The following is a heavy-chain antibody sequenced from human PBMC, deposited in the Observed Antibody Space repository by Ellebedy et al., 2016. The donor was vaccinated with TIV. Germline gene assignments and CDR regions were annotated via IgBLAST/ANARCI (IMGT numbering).Heavy chain of an antibody. V-gene: IGHV3-13*01. D-gene: IGHD3-10*01. CDR2: SGAAGDT. CDR1: GFSLTGSD. CDR3: ASGGPGGDNWFFGL. Sequence: PGGSLRLSCAASGFSLTGSDLHWVRRPAGKGLEWVSASGAAGDTYYPDSVRGRFTISRESAKNSFYLQMNSLTAGDTAVYYCASGGPGGDNWFFGLWGRGTRVTVSS. J-gene: IGHJ2*01.